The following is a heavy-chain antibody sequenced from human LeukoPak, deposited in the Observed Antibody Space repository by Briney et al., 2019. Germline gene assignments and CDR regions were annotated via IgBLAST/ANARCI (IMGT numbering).Heavy chain of an antibody. Sequence: GGSLRLSWAASGSTVSIYSMSWVSHAPGKGRGWVSAISVIGGSTYYADSVKGRFTISSDNSKNTLYLQMNSLRAGDTAVYYCAKGAVAGNQKPGGYWGQGTLVTVSS. V-gene: IGHV3-23*01. CDR3: AKGAVAGNQKPGGY. CDR1: GSTVSIYS. CDR2: ISVIGGST. D-gene: IGHD6-19*01. J-gene: IGHJ4*02.